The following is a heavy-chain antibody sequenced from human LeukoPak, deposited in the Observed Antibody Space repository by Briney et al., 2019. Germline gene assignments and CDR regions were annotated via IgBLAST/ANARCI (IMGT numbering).Heavy chain of an antibody. D-gene: IGHD1-14*01. V-gene: IGHV3-66*02. CDR2: IYSGGGT. CDR1: GFTVSSNY. Sequence: PGGSLRLSCAASGFTVSSNYMSWVRQAPGKGLEWVSVIYSGGGTYYADSVKGRFTISRDNSKNTLYLQMNSLRAEDTAVYYCARAELQAYYYYMDVWGKGTTVTVSS. CDR3: ARAELQAYYYYMDV. J-gene: IGHJ6*03.